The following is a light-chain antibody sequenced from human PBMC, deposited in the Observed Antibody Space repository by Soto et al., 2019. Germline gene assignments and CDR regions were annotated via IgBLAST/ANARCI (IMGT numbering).Light chain of an antibody. CDR2: EVS. J-gene: IGLJ3*02. Sequence: QPVLTQPPSASGSPGQSVTISCTGISSDVGGDNYVSWYQQHPGKAPKLMIYEVSKRPSGVPDRFSGSKSGNTASLTVSVLQAEDEADYYCSSYAGSNNLVFGGGTKLTVL. CDR1: SSDVGGDNY. CDR3: SSYAGSNNLV. V-gene: IGLV2-8*01.